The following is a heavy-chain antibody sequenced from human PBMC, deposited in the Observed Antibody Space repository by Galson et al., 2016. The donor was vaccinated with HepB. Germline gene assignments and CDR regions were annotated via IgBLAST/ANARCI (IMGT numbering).Heavy chain of an antibody. CDR1: GVTFSNYV. Sequence: SLRLSCAASGVTFSNYVMHWVRQAPGKGLEWVSAISGSGTNTYYEDSVKGRFTISRDNAKTSLYLQMNSLRADDTAVYYCAYNQNYGAGVYWFYGMDVWGQGTTVTVAS. CDR3: AYNQNYGAGVYWFYGMDV. V-gene: IGHV3-23*01. D-gene: IGHD3-10*01. CDR2: ISGSGTNT. J-gene: IGHJ6*02.